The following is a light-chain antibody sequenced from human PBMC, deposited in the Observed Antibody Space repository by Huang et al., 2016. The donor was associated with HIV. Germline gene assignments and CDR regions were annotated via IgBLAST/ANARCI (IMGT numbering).Light chain of an antibody. CDR3: QQYNSYPYT. V-gene: IGKV1-5*01. CDR2: DAS. J-gene: IGKJ2*01. Sequence: DIHMTQSPSTLSGSVGDRVTITCRASQSISNWLAWYQQKPGKAPKFLIYDASSLESWVPSTFSGSGSGTEFTLTSTSLQPDDIATYYCQQYNSYPYTFGQGTKLDIK. CDR1: QSISNW.